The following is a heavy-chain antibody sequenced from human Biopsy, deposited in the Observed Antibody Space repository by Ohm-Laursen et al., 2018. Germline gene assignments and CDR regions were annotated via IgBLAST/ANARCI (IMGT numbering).Heavy chain of an antibody. D-gene: IGHD3-22*01. J-gene: IGHJ5*02. Sequence: SDTLSLTCTASGGSISSGGSYWSWIRQRPGKGLEWIGYIFNSANTYYNPSLKNLITISADTSKNQFSLKLNSVTAADTAVYYCARGDYFDSNGYFWFDPWGQGTLVTVSS. CDR1: GGSISSGGSY. CDR2: IFNSANT. V-gene: IGHV4-31*01. CDR3: ARGDYFDSNGYFWFDP.